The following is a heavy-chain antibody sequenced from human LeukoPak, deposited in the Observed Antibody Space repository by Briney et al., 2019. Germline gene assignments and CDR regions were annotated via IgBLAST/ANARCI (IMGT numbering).Heavy chain of an antibody. Sequence: ASVKVSCKASGGTFSSYAISWVRQAPGQGLEWMGGIIPIFGTANYAQKFQGRVTITADESTNTAYMELSSLRSEDTAVYYCARDSGVRPYYFDYWGQGTLVTVSS. CDR2: IIPIFGTA. V-gene: IGHV1-69*13. CDR3: ARDSGVRPYYFDY. J-gene: IGHJ4*02. D-gene: IGHD3-10*01. CDR1: GGTFSSYA.